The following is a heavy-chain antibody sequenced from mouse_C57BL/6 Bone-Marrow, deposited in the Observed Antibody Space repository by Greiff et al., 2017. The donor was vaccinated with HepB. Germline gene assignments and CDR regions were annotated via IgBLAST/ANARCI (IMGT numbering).Heavy chain of an antibody. J-gene: IGHJ2*01. D-gene: IGHD2-5*01. V-gene: IGHV1-61*01. CDR1: GYTFTSYW. CDR2: IYPSDSET. CDR3: ARMFIYYSNPYFDY. Sequence: QVQLQQPGAELVRPGSSVKLSCKASGYTFTSYWMDWVKQRPGQGLEWIGNIYPSDSETHYNQKFKDKATLTVDKSSSTAYMQLSSLTSEDSAVYYCARMFIYYSNPYFDYWGQGTTLTVSS.